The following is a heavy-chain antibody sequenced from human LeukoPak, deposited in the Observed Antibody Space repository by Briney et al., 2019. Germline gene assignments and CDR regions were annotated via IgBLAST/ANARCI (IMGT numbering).Heavy chain of an antibody. CDR1: GGTFSSYA. D-gene: IGHD3-10*01. J-gene: IGHJ5*02. Sequence: ASVKVSCKASGGTFSSYAISWVRQAPGQGLEWMGGIIPIFGTANYAQEFQGRVTITRDTSASKAYMELSSLRSEDMAVYYCARGAKFRSYGSGTYYTSLPFDPWGQGTLVTVSS. CDR2: IIPIFGTA. V-gene: IGHV1-69*05. CDR3: ARGAKFRSYGSGTYYTSLPFDP.